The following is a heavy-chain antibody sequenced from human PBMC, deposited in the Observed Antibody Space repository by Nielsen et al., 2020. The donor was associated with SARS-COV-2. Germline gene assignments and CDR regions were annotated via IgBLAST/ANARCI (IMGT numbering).Heavy chain of an antibody. CDR3: ARGTDHTSHFDY. Sequence: GGSLRLSCAASGFTFDDYGMSWVRQAPGKGLEWVSGINWNGGSTGYADSVKGRFTISRDNAKSLLYLQMNSLRVEDTAVYYCARGTDHTSHFDYWGQGILVAVSS. V-gene: IGHV3-20*04. CDR2: INWNGGST. CDR1: GFTFDDYG. J-gene: IGHJ4*02. D-gene: IGHD3/OR15-3a*01.